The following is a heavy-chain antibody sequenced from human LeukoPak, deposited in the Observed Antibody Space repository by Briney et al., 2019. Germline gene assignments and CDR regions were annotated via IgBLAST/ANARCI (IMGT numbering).Heavy chain of an antibody. CDR1: GVSISSSSYY. CDR2: IYYSGST. V-gene: IGHV4-39*01. J-gene: IGHJ4*02. Sequence: SETLSLTCTVSGVSISSSSYYWGWIRQPPGKGLEWIGSIYYSGSTYYNPSLKSRVTISVDTSKNQFSLKLSSVTAADTAVYYCASEYSSSSPPDYWGQGTLVTVSS. D-gene: IGHD6-6*01. CDR3: ASEYSSSSPPDY.